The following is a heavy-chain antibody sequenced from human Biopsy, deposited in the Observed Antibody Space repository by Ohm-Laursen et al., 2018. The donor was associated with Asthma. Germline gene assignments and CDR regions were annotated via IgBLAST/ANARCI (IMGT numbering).Heavy chain of an antibody. J-gene: IGHJ4*02. CDR1: GFSLSTSGGG. CDR3: VHTLVGLKTFDF. V-gene: IGHV2-5*02. CDR2: IYWDDDK. Sequence: TQTLTLTCTFSGFSLSTSGGGVGWIRQPPGKALEWLGNIYWDDDKRYSPSLQSRLTITRDTPKDQVVLTMTNMGPVDTGTYYCVHTLVGLKTFDFWGQGTLVTVSS. D-gene: IGHD1-26*01.